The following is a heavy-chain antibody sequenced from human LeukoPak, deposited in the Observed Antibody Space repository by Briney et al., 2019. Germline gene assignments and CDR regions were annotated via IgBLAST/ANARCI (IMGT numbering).Heavy chain of an antibody. J-gene: IGHJ4*02. D-gene: IGHD2-8*01. CDR1: GFTVSSNY. V-gene: IGHV3-66*01. CDR2: IYSGGST. Sequence: GGSLRLSCAASGFTVSSNYMSWVRQAPGKGLEWVSIIYSGGSTYYADSVKGRFTISRDNSKNTLYLQMNSLRAEDTAVYYCAKDPDCTSGICYTFFDYWGQGTLVTVSS. CDR3: AKDPDCTSGICYTFFDY.